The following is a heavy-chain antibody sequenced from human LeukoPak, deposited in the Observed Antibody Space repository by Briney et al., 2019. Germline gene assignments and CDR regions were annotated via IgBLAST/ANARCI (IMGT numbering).Heavy chain of an antibody. V-gene: IGHV1-18*01. D-gene: IGHD6-25*01. CDR2: ISGYQGST. J-gene: IGHJ4*02. CDR1: GYTFTNYG. Sequence: ASVKVSCKASGYTFTNYGITWVRQAPGQGLEWMGWISGYQGSTKYAQNFRGRVTMTIDTSTSTAYMELRSLRSDDTAVYYCARAGGAAAGPLDYWGQGTLVTVSS. CDR3: ARAGGAAAGPLDY.